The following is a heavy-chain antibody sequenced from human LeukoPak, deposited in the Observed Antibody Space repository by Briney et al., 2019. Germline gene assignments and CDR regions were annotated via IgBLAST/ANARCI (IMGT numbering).Heavy chain of an antibody. D-gene: IGHD2-2*01. CDR2: VSRSGDGT. CDR1: GFIFTNYA. V-gene: IGHV3-23*01. J-gene: IGHJ6*02. Sequence: QPGGSLRLSCEARGFIFTNYAMTWVRQAPGKGLEWVSSVSRSGDGTYYADSVKGRFTISRDQSKNTVYLQMSSLGAVDSATYYCARNTRDCSRGGCYVPDYLYGMEVWGQGTTVTVSS. CDR3: ARNTRDCSRGGCYVPDYLYGMEV.